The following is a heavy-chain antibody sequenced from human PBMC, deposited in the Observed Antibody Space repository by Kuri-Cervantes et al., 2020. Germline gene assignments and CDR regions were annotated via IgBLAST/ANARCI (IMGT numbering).Heavy chain of an antibody. CDR2: ISYDGSNK. V-gene: IGHV3-30*18. CDR3: AKERGEYSYGVYYYYGMDV. D-gene: IGHD5-18*01. Sequence: LALTCAASGFTFRSYGMHWVRQAPGKGPEWVAVISYDGSNKYYADPVKGRFTISRDNSKNTLYLQMNSLRAEDTAVYYCAKERGEYSYGVYYYYGMDVWGQGITVTVSS. CDR1: GFTFRSYG. J-gene: IGHJ6*02.